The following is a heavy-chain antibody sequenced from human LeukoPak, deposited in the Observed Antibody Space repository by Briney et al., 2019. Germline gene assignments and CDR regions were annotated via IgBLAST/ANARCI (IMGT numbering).Heavy chain of an antibody. Sequence: ASVKVSCKASGYTFTGYYMHWLRQAPGQGLEWMGWINPNSGGTNYAEKFQDRVTMTSDTSISTAYMELTRLRSDDTAVYYCARGRIGYYLDYWGQGTLVPVSS. D-gene: IGHD3-22*01. V-gene: IGHV1-2*02. J-gene: IGHJ4*02. CDR1: GYTFTGYY. CDR3: ARGRIGYYLDY. CDR2: INPNSGGT.